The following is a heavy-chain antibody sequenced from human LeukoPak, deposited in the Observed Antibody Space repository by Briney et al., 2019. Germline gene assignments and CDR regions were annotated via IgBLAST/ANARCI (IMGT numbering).Heavy chain of an antibody. Sequence: SETLSLTCTVSGGSISSYYWSWIRQPPGKGVEWIGYIYYSGSTNYNPSLKSRVTISVDTSKNQSSLKLSSVTAADTAVYYCAREIVAGLGVSFDIWGQGTMVTVSS. CDR3: AREIVAGLGVSFDI. D-gene: IGHD5-12*01. J-gene: IGHJ3*02. CDR2: IYYSGST. V-gene: IGHV4-59*08. CDR1: GGSISSYY.